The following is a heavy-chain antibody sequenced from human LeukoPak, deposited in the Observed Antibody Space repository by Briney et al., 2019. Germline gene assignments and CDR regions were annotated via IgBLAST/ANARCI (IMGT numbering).Heavy chain of an antibody. V-gene: IGHV4-59*01. CDR2: IYYSGST. J-gene: IGHJ6*02. Sequence: SETLSLTCTVSGGSISSYYWSWIRQPPGKGLEWIGYIYYSGSTNYNPSFKSRVTISVDTSKNQFSLNLSSVTAADTAVYSCAGASSSYYYGMDVWGQGTTVTVSS. CDR3: AGASSSYYYGMDV. CDR1: GGSISSYY.